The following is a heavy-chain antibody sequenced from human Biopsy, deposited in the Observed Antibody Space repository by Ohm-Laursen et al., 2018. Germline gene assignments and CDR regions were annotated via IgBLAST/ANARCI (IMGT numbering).Heavy chain of an antibody. D-gene: IGHD3-10*01. Sequence: SVKVSCKSSGYTFTSYEISWVRQATGQGLEWMGWMNPDSGNTGYAQNFQGRVTMTRNTSISTAYMELSSLRSEDTAVYFCARADPPLFYYDSGSSNWFDPWGQGTLVTVSS. CDR3: ARADPPLFYYDSGSSNWFDP. CDR2: MNPDSGNT. V-gene: IGHV1-8*01. J-gene: IGHJ5*02. CDR1: GYTFTSYE.